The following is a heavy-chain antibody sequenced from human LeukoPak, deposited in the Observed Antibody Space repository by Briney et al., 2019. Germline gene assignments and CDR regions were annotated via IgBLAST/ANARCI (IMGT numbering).Heavy chain of an antibody. J-gene: IGHJ4*02. CDR3: ARWGLGVTIDY. CDR2: INAGNGNT. V-gene: IGHV1-3*01. D-gene: IGHD3-16*01. Sequence: ASVKVSCKASGYTFTSYAMHWVRQAPGQRLEWMGWINAGNGNTKYSQKFQGRVTITRDTSASTAYMELSSPRSEDTAVYYCARWGLGVTIDYWGQGTLVTVSS. CDR1: GYTFTSYA.